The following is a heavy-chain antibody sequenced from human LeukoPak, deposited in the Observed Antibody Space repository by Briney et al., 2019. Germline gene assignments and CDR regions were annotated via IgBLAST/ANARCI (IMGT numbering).Heavy chain of an antibody. V-gene: IGHV1-18*01. D-gene: IGHD2-8*01. J-gene: IGHJ4*02. CDR1: GYTFTTYV. CDR2: INPQSGDT. Sequence: ASVRLSCTASGYTFTTYVIKWVRQAPGQGPEWLAWINPQSGDTQFAQTFQGRLTMTTDTSTNTASLELMSLRSDDTAVYYCARACTTFITQWCFSDFWGPGTQVTVTS. CDR3: ARACTTFITQWCFSDF.